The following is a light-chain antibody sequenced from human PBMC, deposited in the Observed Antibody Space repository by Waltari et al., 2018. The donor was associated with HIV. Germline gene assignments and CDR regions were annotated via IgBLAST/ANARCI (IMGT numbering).Light chain of an antibody. J-gene: IGLJ3*02. Sequence: NFMLTQPHSVSASPGKTVTISCTGSSGRVASNYVQWYQQRPGSAPTTVIYKDDQRPSGVPDRFSGSINSSSNSASRTISGLKTEDEADYYCQSFHGITAVFGGGTKLTVL. CDR1: SGRVASNY. CDR2: KDD. V-gene: IGLV6-57*02. CDR3: QSFHGITAV.